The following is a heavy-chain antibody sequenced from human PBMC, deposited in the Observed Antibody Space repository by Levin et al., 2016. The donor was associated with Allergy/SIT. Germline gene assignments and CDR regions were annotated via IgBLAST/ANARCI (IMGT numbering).Heavy chain of an antibody. CDR2: INTADGNT. CDR3: AREVGDYYDGSGFYSWFDY. J-gene: IGHJ4*02. V-gene: IGHV1-3*04. D-gene: IGHD3-22*01. Sequence: WVRQAPGQRLEWMGWINTADGNTKYSQSFQGRVSITRDTSAATAYMELSSLRSEDTAVYYCAREVGDYYDGSGFYSWFDYWGQGTLVTVSS.